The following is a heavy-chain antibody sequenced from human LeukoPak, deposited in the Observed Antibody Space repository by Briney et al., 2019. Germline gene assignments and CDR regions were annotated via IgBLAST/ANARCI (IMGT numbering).Heavy chain of an antibody. CDR2: ISSSSSYI. Sequence: GGSLRLSCAASGFTFSSYSMNWVRQAPGKGLEWVSSISSSSSYIYYADSVKGRFTISRDNAKNSLYLQMNSLRAEDTAVYYRARVKSSGSYRGGDAFDIWGQGTMVTVSS. V-gene: IGHV3-21*01. J-gene: IGHJ3*02. CDR1: GFTFSSYS. CDR3: ARVKSSGSYRGGDAFDI. D-gene: IGHD3-10*01.